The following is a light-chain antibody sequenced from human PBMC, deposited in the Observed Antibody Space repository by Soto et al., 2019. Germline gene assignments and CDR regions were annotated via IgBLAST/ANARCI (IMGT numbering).Light chain of an antibody. J-gene: IGLJ1*01. CDR3: SSYTRSSTLV. Sequence: QSVLTQPASVSGSPGQSITISCTGTSSDVGGYNYVSWYQQHPGKAPKLMIYEVSNRPSGVSNRFSGSKSGNTASLTISGLQAEYEADYSCSSYTRSSTLVFGTGTKVTVL. CDR2: EVS. V-gene: IGLV2-14*01. CDR1: SSDVGGYNY.